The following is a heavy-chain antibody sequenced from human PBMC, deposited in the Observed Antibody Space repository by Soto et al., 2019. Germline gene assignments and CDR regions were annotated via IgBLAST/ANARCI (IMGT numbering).Heavy chain of an antibody. V-gene: IGHV3-21*01. J-gene: IGHJ6*03. D-gene: IGHD3-10*01. CDR2: ISSSSSYI. Sequence: GGSLRLSCAASGFTFSSYSMNWVRQAPGKGLEWVSSISSSSSYIYYADSVKGRFTISRDNAKNSLYLQMNSLRAEDTAVYYCAKNSMVRGVIITRDMDVWGKGTTVTVSS. CDR1: GFTFSSYS. CDR3: AKNSMVRGVIITRDMDV.